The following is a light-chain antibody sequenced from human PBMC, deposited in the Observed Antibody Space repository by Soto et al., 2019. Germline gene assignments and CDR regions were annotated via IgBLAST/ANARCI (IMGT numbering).Light chain of an antibody. V-gene: IGLV4-69*01. Sequence: QLVLTQSPSASASLGASVKLTCTLSSGHSSYAIAWHQQQPEKGPRYLMKLNSDGRHSKGDGIPDRFSGSSSGAERYLTISSLQSEDEADYYCQTWGTGKGVFGGGTKVTVL. CDR2: LNSDGRH. J-gene: IGLJ3*02. CDR1: SGHSSYA. CDR3: QTWGTGKGV.